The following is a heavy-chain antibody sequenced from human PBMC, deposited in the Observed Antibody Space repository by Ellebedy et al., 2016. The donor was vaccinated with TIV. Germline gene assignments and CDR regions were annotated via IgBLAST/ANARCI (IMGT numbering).Heavy chain of an antibody. CDR1: GYSFTSYW. D-gene: IGHD5-12*01. V-gene: IGHV5-51*01. J-gene: IGHJ6*02. CDR2: IYPGDSDT. CDR3: ASLRANQRIVATVYYGMDV. Sequence: GGSLRLSXKGSGYSFTSYWIGWVRQMPGKGLEWMGIIYPGDSDTRYSPSFQGQVTISADKSISTAYLQWSSLKASDTAMYYCASLRANQRIVATVYYGMDVWGQGTTVTVSS.